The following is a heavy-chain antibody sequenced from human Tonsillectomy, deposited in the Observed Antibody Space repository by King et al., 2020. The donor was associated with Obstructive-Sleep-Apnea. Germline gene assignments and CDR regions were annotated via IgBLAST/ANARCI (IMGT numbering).Heavy chain of an antibody. Sequence: VQLQESGPGLVKPSETLSLTCSVSGDSISSGSYWGWIRQPPGKGLKWIGSIYHSGSSSYNPSLKSLVTISVDMSKNHFSLKLSSVTAADTAVYYCARARYYGGYFDYWGQGTLVTVSS. D-gene: IGHD3-10*01. CDR3: ARARYYGGYFDY. V-gene: IGHV4-38-2*02. J-gene: IGHJ4*02. CDR1: GDSISSGSY. CDR2: IYHSGSS.